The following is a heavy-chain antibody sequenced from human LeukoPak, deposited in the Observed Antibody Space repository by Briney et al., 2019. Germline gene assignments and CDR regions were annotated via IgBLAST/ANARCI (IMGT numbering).Heavy chain of an antibody. CDR3: GRGPFYFFGGARDY. Sequence: GGSLRLSCAASGFTFNSYWMSWVRQAPGKGLEWVAHVKGDGGVKYYVDSVKGRFTISRDNAKDSLYLQMHSLRVEDTAVYYWGRGPFYFFGGARDYGGQGPRVPVPS. CDR1: GFTFNSYW. D-gene: IGHD3-16*01. J-gene: IGHJ4*02. CDR2: VKGDGGVK. V-gene: IGHV3-7*04.